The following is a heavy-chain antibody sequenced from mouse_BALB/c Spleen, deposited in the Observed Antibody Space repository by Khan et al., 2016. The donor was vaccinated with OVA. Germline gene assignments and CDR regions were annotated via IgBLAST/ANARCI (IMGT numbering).Heavy chain of an antibody. Sequence: QVQLQQSGAELVKPGASVKLSCKASGYTFTSYYIYWVKQRPGQGLEWIGGINPSNGGTNFNEKFKSKATLTVDKSSSTAYMQLSSLTSEDSAVYYWTRLRYGNSFAYWAQGTLVTVSA. CDR2: INPSNGGT. CDR3: TRLRYGNSFAY. J-gene: IGHJ3*01. V-gene: IGHV1S81*02. D-gene: IGHD2-10*02. CDR1: GYTFTSYY.